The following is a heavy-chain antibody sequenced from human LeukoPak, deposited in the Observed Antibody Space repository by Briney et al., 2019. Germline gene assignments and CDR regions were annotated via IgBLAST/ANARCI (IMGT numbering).Heavy chain of an antibody. V-gene: IGHV1-2*02. CDR3: ARGPPRGRGGYFDY. CDR1: GYTFTDYN. J-gene: IGHJ4*02. Sequence: ASVKVSCKASGYTFTDYNMHWVRQAPGQGLEWMGWINPKSGGTNYAPKFQGRVTMTRDTSISTAYMELRSLRSDDTAVYYCARGPPRGRGGYFDYWGQGTLVTVSS. D-gene: IGHD3-10*01. CDR2: INPKSGGT.